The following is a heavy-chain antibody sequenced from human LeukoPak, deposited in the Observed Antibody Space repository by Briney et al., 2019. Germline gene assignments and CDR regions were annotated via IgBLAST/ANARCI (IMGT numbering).Heavy chain of an antibody. J-gene: IGHJ4*02. CDR3: AKQYCGGDCYTLDS. CDR1: AGSINNYY. D-gene: IGHD2-21*02. Sequence: SETLSLTCTVSAGSINNYYWSWIRQPPGKGLEWIGYIYYSGSTNYNPSLQSRVTISVDTSKNQFSLRLSSMTAADTAVHYCAKQYCGGDCYTLDSWGQGTLVAVSS. V-gene: IGHV4-59*08. CDR2: IYYSGST.